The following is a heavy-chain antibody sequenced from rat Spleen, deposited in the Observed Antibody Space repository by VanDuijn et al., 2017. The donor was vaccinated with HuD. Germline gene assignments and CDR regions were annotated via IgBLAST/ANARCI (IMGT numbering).Heavy chain of an antibody. Sequence: EVQLVESDGGLVQPGRSLKISCAASGFIFSDYYMAWVRQAPTKGLEWVATISYDGTITYYRDSVKGRFTISRDNAKSTLYLQMDSLRSEDTATYYCASNDYWGQGVMVTVSS. CDR1: GFIFSDYY. V-gene: IGHV5-29*01. J-gene: IGHJ2*01. CDR3: ASNDY. CDR2: ISYDGTIT.